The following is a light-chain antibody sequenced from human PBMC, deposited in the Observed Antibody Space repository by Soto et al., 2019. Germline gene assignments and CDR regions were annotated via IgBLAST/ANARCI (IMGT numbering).Light chain of an antibody. Sequence: EIVLTQSPATLSVSPGERATLSCRASQSVGSNLAWYQQKPGQAPRLHIYGASTRATDIPTRFSGSGSGTEFTLTITSLQSEDFAVYYCQQYNNWPRTFGQGTKVDIK. CDR3: QQYNNWPRT. CDR1: QSVGSN. J-gene: IGKJ1*01. V-gene: IGKV3-15*01. CDR2: GAS.